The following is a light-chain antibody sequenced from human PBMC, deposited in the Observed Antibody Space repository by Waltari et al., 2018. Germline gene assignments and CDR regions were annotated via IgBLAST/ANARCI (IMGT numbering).Light chain of an antibody. CDR1: QSVLFSPDNKNY. CDR2: WAS. CDR3: QQYYDNPRA. Sequence: DIVMTQSPGSLTLSLGERAPTNCKSSQSVLFSPDNKNYLAWYQQKPGQPPKVLIYWASTRASGVPERFSGSGSGTDFTLTISSLQREDAAVYYCQQYYDNPRAFGQGTKVDIK. V-gene: IGKV4-1*01. J-gene: IGKJ1*01.